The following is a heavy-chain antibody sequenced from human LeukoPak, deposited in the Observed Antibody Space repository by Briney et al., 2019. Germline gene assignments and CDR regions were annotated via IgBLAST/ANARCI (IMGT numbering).Heavy chain of an antibody. D-gene: IGHD4-17*01. CDR2: IYYSGTT. V-gene: IGHV4-39*01. CDR1: GGSIRTRNHY. J-gene: IGHJ3*02. Sequence: SETLSLTCFVSGGSIRTRNHYWGWIRQPPGKGLEGIGRIYYSGTTYYSPPLQRQSTVSIDTSSNHFSLQLTSVTARDTACCCCARHGTAVDGDYTAFDIWGQGTMVTVSP. CDR3: ARHGTAVDGDYTAFDI.